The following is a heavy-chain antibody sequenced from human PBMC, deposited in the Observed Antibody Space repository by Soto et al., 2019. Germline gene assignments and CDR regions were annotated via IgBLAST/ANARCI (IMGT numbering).Heavy chain of an antibody. CDR2: INPSGGST. J-gene: IGHJ6*02. D-gene: IGHD3-3*01. CDR1: GYTFTSYY. V-gene: IGHV1-46*01. CDR3: ARYGTLRTIFGVRRQSDGMDV. Sequence: QVQLVQSGAEVKKPGASVKVSCKASGYTFTSYYMHWVRQAPGQGLEWMGIINPSGGSTSYAQKFHGSATMTRDTSTRKVYLELSSLRSEATAVYYCARYGTLRTIFGVRRQSDGMDVWGQGTTVTVSS.